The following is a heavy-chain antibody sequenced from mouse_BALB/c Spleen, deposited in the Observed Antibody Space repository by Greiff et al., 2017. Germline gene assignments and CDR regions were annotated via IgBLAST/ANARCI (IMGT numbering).Heavy chain of an antibody. J-gene: IGHJ2*01. CDR3: ARKIYYYGSSYYFDY. Sequence: QVQLQQSGAELVRPGVSVKISCKGSGYTFTDYAMHWVKQSHAKSLEWIGVISTYYGDASYNQKFKGKATMTVDKSSSTAYMELARLTSEDSAVYYCARKIYYYGSSYYFDYWGQGTTLTVSS. V-gene: IGHV1-67*01. D-gene: IGHD1-1*01. CDR2: ISTYYGDA. CDR1: GYTFTDYA.